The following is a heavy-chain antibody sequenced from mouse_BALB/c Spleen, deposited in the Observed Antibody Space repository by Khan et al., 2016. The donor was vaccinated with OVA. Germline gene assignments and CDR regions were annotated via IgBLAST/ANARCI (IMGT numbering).Heavy chain of an antibody. CDR3: ARHQFPLSLDS. CDR1: GFSLTSFA. CDR2: IWSDGRT. Sequence: VQLQESGPDLVAPSQSLSITCSVSGFSLTSFAIHWVRQPPGKGLEWLVVIWSDGRTTYYSSLKSRLSISTDNSKSQVFLKINSLQTDDTAMYYCARHQFPLSLDSWGQGTSVTVSS. V-gene: IGHV2-6-2*01. J-gene: IGHJ4*01.